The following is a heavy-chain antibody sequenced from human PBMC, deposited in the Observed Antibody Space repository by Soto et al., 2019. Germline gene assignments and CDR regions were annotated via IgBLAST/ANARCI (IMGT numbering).Heavy chain of an antibody. V-gene: IGHV4-59*01. CDR1: GGSIGSYY. Sequence: KLSETLSLTCTVAGGSIGSYYGSWIRQPPGKGLEWIGYIYYSGSTNYNPSLKSRVTISVDTSKNQFSLKLSSVTAADTAVYYCASSNIAAAGFYYYGMDVWGRGTTVTVSS. J-gene: IGHJ6*02. CDR3: ASSNIAAAGFYYYGMDV. D-gene: IGHD6-13*01. CDR2: IYYSGST.